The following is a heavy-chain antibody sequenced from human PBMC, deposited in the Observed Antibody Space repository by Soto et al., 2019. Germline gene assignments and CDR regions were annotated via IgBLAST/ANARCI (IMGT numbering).Heavy chain of an antibody. Sequence: SETLSLTCTVSGGSVTGFYWSWIRQPPGKGLEWIGYIFHSGSSNYNPSLKSRVTISVDTSKNQFSLKLSSVTAADTAVYYCARDRKSGVCSSTSCYYNWFDPWGQGTLVTVSS. V-gene: IGHV4-59*02. CDR1: GGSVTGFY. CDR3: ARDRKSGVCSSTSCYYNWFDP. CDR2: IFHSGSS. D-gene: IGHD2-2*01. J-gene: IGHJ5*02.